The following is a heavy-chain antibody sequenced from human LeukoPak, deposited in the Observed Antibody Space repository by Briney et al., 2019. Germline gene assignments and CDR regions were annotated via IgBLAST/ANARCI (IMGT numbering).Heavy chain of an antibody. J-gene: IGHJ4*02. Sequence: SETLSLTCTVSGGSISSYYWSWIRQPPGKGLEWIGYTYYSGSTNYNPSLKSGVTLSVDTSKNQFSLKLTSVTAADTAVYYCARIPYYYDSSGYFDYWGQGTLVTVSS. CDR1: GGSISSYY. CDR3: ARIPYYYDSSGYFDY. CDR2: TYYSGST. V-gene: IGHV4-59*01. D-gene: IGHD3-22*01.